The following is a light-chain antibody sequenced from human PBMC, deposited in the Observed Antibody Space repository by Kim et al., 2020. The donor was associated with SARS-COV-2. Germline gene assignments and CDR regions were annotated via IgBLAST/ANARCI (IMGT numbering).Light chain of an antibody. J-gene: IGKJ2*01. V-gene: IGKV3-20*01. CDR2: GAS. CDR1: ESVGSNF. Sequence: SPGERATLSCRASESVGSNFLAWYQQKPGQTPRLLIYGASSRATGIPDRFSGSGSGTDFTLTISRLEPEDFVVYYCQQYGSSPYTFGQGTKLEIK. CDR3: QQYGSSPYT.